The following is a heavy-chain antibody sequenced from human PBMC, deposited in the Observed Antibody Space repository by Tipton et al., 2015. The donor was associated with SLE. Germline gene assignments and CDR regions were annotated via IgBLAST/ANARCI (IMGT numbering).Heavy chain of an antibody. V-gene: IGHV3-64*01. J-gene: IGHJ4*02. CDR3: ARDRGGVTMTFDY. D-gene: IGHD3-22*01. CDR2: ISGNGGST. CDR1: GFTFSSYA. Sequence: GSLRLSCAASGFTFSSYAMHWVCQAPGKGLEYVSAISGNGGSTYYANSVKGRFTVSRDNSKNTLYLQMGSLRAEDMAVYYCARDRGGVTMTFDYWGQGTLVTVSA.